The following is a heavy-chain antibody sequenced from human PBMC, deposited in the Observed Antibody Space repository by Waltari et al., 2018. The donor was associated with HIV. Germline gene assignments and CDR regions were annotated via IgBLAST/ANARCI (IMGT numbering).Heavy chain of an antibody. J-gene: IGHJ4*02. V-gene: IGHV4-59*08. D-gene: IGHD5-12*01. CDR2: IYYSGTT. CDR1: GGSINYYY. CDR3: ARHGGMATTFDY. Sequence: QVQLQESGPGLVKPSETLSLTCTVSGGSINYYYWNWIRQPPGKGLEWIGYIYYSGTTNYNPSLERRVTISVDTSKNHFSLNLTSVTAADTAMYYCARHGGMATTFDYWGQGGLVTVSS.